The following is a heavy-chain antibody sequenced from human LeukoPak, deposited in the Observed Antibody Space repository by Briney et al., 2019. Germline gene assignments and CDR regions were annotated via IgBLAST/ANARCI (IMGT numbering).Heavy chain of an antibody. CDR3: ATPSYYYYYMDV. J-gene: IGHJ6*03. Sequence: GASVKVSFKASGYTFTGYYMHWVRQAPGQGLEWMGWINPNSGGTNYAQKFQGRVTMTRDTSISTAYMELSRLRSDDTAVYYCATPSYYYYYMDVWGKGTTVTVSS. CDR2: INPNSGGT. V-gene: IGHV1-2*02. CDR1: GYTFTGYY.